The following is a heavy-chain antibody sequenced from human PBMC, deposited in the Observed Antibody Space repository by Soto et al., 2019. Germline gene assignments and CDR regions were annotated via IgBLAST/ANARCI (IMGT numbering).Heavy chain of an antibody. V-gene: IGHV6-1*01. CDR3: ARGVAGSGFDL. CDR2: TYYRSNWRH. J-gene: IGHJ4*02. Sequence: SQTLSLTCAISGDSASSNTAAWNWIRSSPSRGLEWLGRTYYRSNWRHDYAVSVKSRITVNTDTSKNNFSLQLNSVTPDDTAVYYCARGVAGSGFDLWGQGTLVTVSS. D-gene: IGHD6-19*01. CDR1: GDSASSNTAA.